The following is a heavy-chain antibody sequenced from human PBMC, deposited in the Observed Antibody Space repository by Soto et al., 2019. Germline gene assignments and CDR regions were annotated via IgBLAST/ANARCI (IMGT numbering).Heavy chain of an antibody. D-gene: IGHD3-9*01. J-gene: IGHJ4*02. Sequence: EVHLLESGGGLVQPGGSLRLSCAVSGFSFSNSAMTWVRQAPGKGLEWVSGISGSGDITYNTDSVKGRFAISRDTSKNVVYLPMRSLRAEDTAVYYCAKVPQWVLRYHDWFFDYWGQGTLVTVSS. CDR1: GFSFSNSA. CDR2: ISGSGDIT. V-gene: IGHV3-23*01. CDR3: AKVPQWVLRYHDWFFDY.